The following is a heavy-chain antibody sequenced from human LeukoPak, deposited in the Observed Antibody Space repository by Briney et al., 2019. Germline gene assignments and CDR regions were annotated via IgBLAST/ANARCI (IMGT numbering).Heavy chain of an antibody. V-gene: IGHV1-69*13. J-gene: IGHJ4*02. CDR1: GGTFSSYA. CDR2: IIPIFGTA. CDR3: AREGDSSSWYHWPTGKGPYFDY. Sequence: GASVKVSCKASGGTFSSYAISWVRQAPGQGLEWMGGIIPIFGTANYAQKFQGRVTITADESTSTAYMELSSLRSEDTAVYYCAREGDSSSWYHWPTGKGPYFDYWGQGTLVTVSS. D-gene: IGHD6-13*01.